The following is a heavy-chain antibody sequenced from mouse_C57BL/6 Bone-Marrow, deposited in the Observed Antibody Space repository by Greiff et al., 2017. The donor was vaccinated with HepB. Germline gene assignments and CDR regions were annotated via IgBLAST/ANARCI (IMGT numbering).Heavy chain of an antibody. CDR1: GYTFTDYY. V-gene: IGHV1-26*01. D-gene: IGHD1-1*01. J-gene: IGHJ2*01. CDR3: ARITTVVATNY. CDR2: INPNNGGT. Sequence: EVQLQQSGPELVKPGASVKISCKASGYTFTDYYMNWVKQSHGKSLEWIGDINPNNGGTSYNQKFKGKATLTVDKSSSTAYMELRSLTSEDSAVYYCARITTVVATNYWGPGTTLTVSS.